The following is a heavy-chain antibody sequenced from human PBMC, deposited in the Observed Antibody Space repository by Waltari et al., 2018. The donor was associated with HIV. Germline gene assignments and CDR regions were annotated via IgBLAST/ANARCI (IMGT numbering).Heavy chain of an antibody. D-gene: IGHD2-15*01. CDR3: AKDGLSGGSGGSFDY. J-gene: IGHJ4*02. Sequence: EVQLVESGGGLVQPGRSLRLSCTASGFTFDDYAMHWVRQAPGKGLEWVSGISWNSGSRGDADSVKSRFTISRDNAKNSLYLQMNSLRPEDTAFYYCAKDGLSGGSGGSFDYWGQGTLVAVSS. CDR1: GFTFDDYA. CDR2: ISWNSGSR. V-gene: IGHV3-9*01.